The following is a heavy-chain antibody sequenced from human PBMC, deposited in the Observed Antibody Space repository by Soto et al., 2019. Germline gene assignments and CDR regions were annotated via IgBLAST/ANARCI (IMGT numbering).Heavy chain of an antibody. CDR2: IYNSGST. CDR1: GGSISSGDYY. CDR3: ARGPSADKVDY. Sequence: QVQLQESGPGLVEPSQTLSLTCTVSGGSISSGDYYWSWIRQPPGKGLEWIGHIYNSGSTSSNPPSQSRVTISVDTSKNQFSLKLSSVTAADTAVYYWARGPSADKVDYWGQGTLVTVSS. V-gene: IGHV4-30-4*01. D-gene: IGHD3-3*01. J-gene: IGHJ4*02.